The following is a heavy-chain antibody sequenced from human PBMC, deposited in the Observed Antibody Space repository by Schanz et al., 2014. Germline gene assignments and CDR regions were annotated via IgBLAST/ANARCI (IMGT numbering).Heavy chain of an antibody. J-gene: IGHJ3*02. Sequence: EVQLVESGGGLVQPGGSLRLSCSASGFAFSNYAMHWVRQAPEKGLEYVSAITKDGRSAYYADSVKGRFTISRDNSKSTHYLQMSSLRVEDTAVYYCVKDAHSSSWWGCAFDIWGQGTMVTVSS. D-gene: IGHD6-13*01. V-gene: IGHV3-64D*06. CDR1: GFAFSNYA. CDR3: VKDAHSSSWWGCAFDI. CDR2: ITKDGRSA.